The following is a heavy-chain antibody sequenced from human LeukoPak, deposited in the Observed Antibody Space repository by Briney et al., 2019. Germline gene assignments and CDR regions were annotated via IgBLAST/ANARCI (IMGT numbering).Heavy chain of an antibody. V-gene: IGHV3-53*01. D-gene: IGHD3-16*01. CDR1: GFTFSNAW. CDR3: TLFGGGAFDI. CDR2: IYSGGST. Sequence: PGGSLRLSCAASGFTFSNAWMSWVRQAPGKGLEWVSVIYSGGSTYYADSVKGRFTISRDNSKNTLYLQMNSLRAEDTAVYYCTLFGGGAFDIWGQGTMVTVSS. J-gene: IGHJ3*02.